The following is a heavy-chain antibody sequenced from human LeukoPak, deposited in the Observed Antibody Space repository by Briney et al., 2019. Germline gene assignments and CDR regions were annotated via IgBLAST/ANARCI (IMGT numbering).Heavy chain of an antibody. D-gene: IGHD6-25*01. Sequence: ASVKVSCKASGYTFTSYDINWVRQATGQGLEWMGWTNPNSGNTGYAQKFQGRVTITRNTSISTAYMELSSLRSEDTAVYYCARGLPARYNWFDPWGQGTLVTVSS. CDR3: ARGLPARYNWFDP. J-gene: IGHJ5*02. V-gene: IGHV1-8*01. CDR1: GYTFTSYD. CDR2: TNPNSGNT.